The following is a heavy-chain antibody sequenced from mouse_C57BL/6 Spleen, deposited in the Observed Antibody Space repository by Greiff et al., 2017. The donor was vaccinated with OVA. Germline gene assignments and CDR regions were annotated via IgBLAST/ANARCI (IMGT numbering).Heavy chain of an antibody. D-gene: IGHD4-1*02. CDR1: GYTFTSYW. J-gene: IGHJ4*01. V-gene: IGHV1-72*01. CDR2: IDPNSGGT. Sequence: QVQLQQPGAELVKPGASVKLSCKASGYTFTSYWMHWVKQRPGRGLEWIGWIDPNSGGTKYNEKFKSKATLTVDKPSSTAYMQLSSLTSEDSAVYYCARSQLSYAMDYWGQGTSVTVSS. CDR3: ARSQLSYAMDY.